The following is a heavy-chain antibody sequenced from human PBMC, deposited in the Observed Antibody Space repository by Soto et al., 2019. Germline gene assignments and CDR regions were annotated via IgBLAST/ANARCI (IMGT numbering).Heavy chain of an antibody. CDR1: GGSFSGYY. D-gene: IGHD2-8*01. J-gene: IGHJ6*03. Sequence: SETLSLTCAVYGGSFSGYYWSWIRQPPGKGLEWIGEINHSGSTNYNPSLKSRVTISVDTSKNQFSLKLSSVTAADTAVYYCESSPLICGWAYYYYMDVWGKGITVTVS. CDR3: ESSPLICGWAYYYYMDV. V-gene: IGHV4-34*01. CDR2: INHSGST.